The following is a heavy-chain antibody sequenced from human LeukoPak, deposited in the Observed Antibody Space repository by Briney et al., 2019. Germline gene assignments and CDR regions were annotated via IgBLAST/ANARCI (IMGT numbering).Heavy chain of an antibody. J-gene: IGHJ4*02. Sequence: GGSLRLSCAASGFTFSSYSMNWVRQAPGKGLEWVSSISSSSSYIYHADSVKGRFTISRDNAKNSLYLQMNSLRAEDTAVYYCASLHFTGTFDYWGQGTLVTVSS. CDR1: GFTFSSYS. D-gene: IGHD3-3*02. CDR3: ASLHFTGTFDY. CDR2: ISSSSSYI. V-gene: IGHV3-21*01.